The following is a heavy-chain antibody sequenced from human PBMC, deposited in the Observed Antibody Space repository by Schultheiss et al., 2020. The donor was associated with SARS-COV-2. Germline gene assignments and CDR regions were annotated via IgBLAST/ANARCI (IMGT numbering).Heavy chain of an antibody. V-gene: IGHV3-7*04. CDR1: GFTFSTYS. CDR3: AGVRDTVVLFDY. CDR2: IKEDGSEK. Sequence: GGSLRLSCAASGFTFSTYSMKWVRQAPGKGLEWVANIKEDGSEKYYVDSVKGRFTVSRDNAKNSLYLQMNSLRAQDTAVYYCAGVRDTVVLFDYWGQGTLVTVSS. J-gene: IGHJ4*02. D-gene: IGHD4-23*01.